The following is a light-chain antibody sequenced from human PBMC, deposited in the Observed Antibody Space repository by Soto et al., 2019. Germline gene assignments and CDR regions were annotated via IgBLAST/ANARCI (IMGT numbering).Light chain of an antibody. CDR1: QSISSY. V-gene: IGKV1-39*01. CDR3: QQSYSRVT. Sequence: IHMTHSPSSLSASVLDGVTITFRASQSISSYVSWYQQKPGKAPKLLIYAAPRLQSGVPSRFSGSRSGTDFTLTISSLQPEDFATYYCQQSYSRVTFGQGTKVDIK. J-gene: IGKJ1*01. CDR2: AAP.